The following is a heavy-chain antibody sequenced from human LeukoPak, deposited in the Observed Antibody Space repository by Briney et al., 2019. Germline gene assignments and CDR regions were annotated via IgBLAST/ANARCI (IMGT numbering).Heavy chain of an antibody. Sequence: GRSLRLSCAASGFTFRGNRMHWVRQAPGKGLEWAAIIWYDGSNRYYADPVKGRFTISRDNSKNTLFLQMNSLTAEDTAVYYCARDQGTSVTAMVGGHFDYWGPGTLVTVSS. J-gene: IGHJ4*02. D-gene: IGHD4-17*01. CDR2: IWYDGSNR. CDR3: ARDQGTSVTAMVGGHFDY. CDR1: GFTFRGNR. V-gene: IGHV3-33*01.